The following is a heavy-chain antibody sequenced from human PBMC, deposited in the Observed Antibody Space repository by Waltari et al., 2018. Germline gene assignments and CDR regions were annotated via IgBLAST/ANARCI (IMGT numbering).Heavy chain of an antibody. CDR3: AKVGYYDSSGYYWDYYYYYMDV. J-gene: IGHJ6*03. Sequence: EVQLLESGGGLVQPGGSLRLSCAASGVTFSSYAMSWVRQAPGRGLEWVSAISGSGGSTYYADSVKGRFTISRDNSKNTLYLQMNSLRAEDTAVYYCAKVGYYDSSGYYWDYYYYYMDVWGKGTTVTVSS. D-gene: IGHD3-22*01. CDR1: GVTFSSYA. CDR2: ISGSGGST. V-gene: IGHV3-23*01.